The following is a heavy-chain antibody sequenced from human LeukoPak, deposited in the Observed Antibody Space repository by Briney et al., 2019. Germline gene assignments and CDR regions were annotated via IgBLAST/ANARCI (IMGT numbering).Heavy chain of an antibody. V-gene: IGHV4-4*02. Sequence: SETLSLTCSVSIGSISSSKWWSWVRQSPVKGLEWIGEIYLYGTTNYNPSFTSRVTMSVDTSKNQFSLKLSSVTAADTAVYYCARGPLYCSSTSCWSSYYYYYMDVWGKGTTVTVSS. D-gene: IGHD2-2*01. J-gene: IGHJ6*03. CDR3: ARGPLYCSSTSCWSSYYYYYMDV. CDR1: IGSISSSKW. CDR2: IYLYGTT.